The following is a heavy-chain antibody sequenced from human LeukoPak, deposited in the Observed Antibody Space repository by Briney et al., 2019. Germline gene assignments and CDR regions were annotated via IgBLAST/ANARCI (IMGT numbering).Heavy chain of an antibody. J-gene: IGHJ4*02. Sequence: GGSLRLSCAASGFTFSSYTMHWVRQAPGKGLEWVAVISYDGSNKYYADSVKGRFTISRDNSKNTLYLQMNSLRAEDTAVYYCARDSAAAGGPDYWGQGTLVTVSS. CDR1: GFTFSSYT. D-gene: IGHD6-13*01. CDR3: ARDSAAAGGPDY. V-gene: IGHV3-30-3*01. CDR2: ISYDGSNK.